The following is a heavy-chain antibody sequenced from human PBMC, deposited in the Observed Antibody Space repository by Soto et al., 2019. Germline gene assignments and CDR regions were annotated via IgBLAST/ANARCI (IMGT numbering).Heavy chain of an antibody. D-gene: IGHD3-10*01. CDR1: GGSISSGDYY. V-gene: IGHV4-30-4*01. J-gene: IGHJ4*02. CDR2: IYYSGST. Sequence: QVQLQESGPGLVKPSQTLSLTCTVSGGSISSGDYYWSWIRQPPGKGLEWIGYIYYSGSTYYNPSLKSRVTISVDTSKNQFSLKLSSVTAADTAVYYCASEGRRAYYGSGSTFDYWGQGTLVTVSS. CDR3: ASEGRRAYYGSGSTFDY.